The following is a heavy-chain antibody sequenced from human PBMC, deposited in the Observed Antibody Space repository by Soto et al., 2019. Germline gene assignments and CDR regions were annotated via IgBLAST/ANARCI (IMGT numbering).Heavy chain of an antibody. CDR2: THNSGNT. D-gene: IGHD6-19*01. J-gene: IGHJ4*02. Sequence: SETLSLTCTVSGGSVSSDYWSWIRQPPGKGLEWIGYTHNSGNTDYNPSFKSRVTISLDASRNEFSLSLRSVTAADTAVYYCARGGWYEDHWGQGTLVTVSS. V-gene: IGHV4-59*08. CDR1: GGSVSSDY. CDR3: ARGGWYEDH.